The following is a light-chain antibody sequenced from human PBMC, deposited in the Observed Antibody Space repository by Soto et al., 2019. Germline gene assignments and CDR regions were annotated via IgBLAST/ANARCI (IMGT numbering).Light chain of an antibody. J-gene: IGKJ1*01. Sequence: DIQMTQSPSSLSASVGDTVTITCRASQSISLFLNWYQQKPGKAPKLLIYDASTLQSGVPSRFSGNGSGTEFTLAISSLPPEDIATYYCYQTGTIPATLGQGTKVEIK. CDR3: YQTGTIPAT. CDR1: QSISLF. CDR2: DAS. V-gene: IGKV1-39*01.